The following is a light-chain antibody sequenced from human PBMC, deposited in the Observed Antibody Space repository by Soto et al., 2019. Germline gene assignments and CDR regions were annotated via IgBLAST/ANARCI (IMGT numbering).Light chain of an antibody. CDR2: AAS. V-gene: IGKV3-20*01. Sequence: EIVLTQSPGTLSLSRGERATLSCRASQSISSSYLAWYQQKPGQAPRLLIYAASRRATGIPDRFSGSASGTDFTLTISRLEPEDFAVYDCQQYCPSPYAFGQGTKLEIK. CDR3: QQYCPSPYA. CDR1: QSISSSY. J-gene: IGKJ2*01.